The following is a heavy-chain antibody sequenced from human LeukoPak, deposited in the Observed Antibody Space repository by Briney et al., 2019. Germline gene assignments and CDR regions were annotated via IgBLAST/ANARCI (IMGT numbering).Heavy chain of an antibody. CDR3: ARLGCGGDCYIPGYYYYMDV. CDR1: GGSFTDYY. Sequence: SETLSLTCAVYGGSFTDYYWSWIRQPPGKGLEWIGEINHSGITNYNPSLKSRVTMSLDTSKNQFSLKLSSVTAADTAVYYCARLGCGGDCYIPGYYYYMDVWGKGTTVTVSS. J-gene: IGHJ6*03. D-gene: IGHD2-21*01. CDR2: INHSGIT. V-gene: IGHV4-34*01.